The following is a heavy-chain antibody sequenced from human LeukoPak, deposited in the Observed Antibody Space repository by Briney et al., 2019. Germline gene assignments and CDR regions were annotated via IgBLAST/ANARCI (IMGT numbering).Heavy chain of an antibody. V-gene: IGHV4-34*01. CDR2: INHSGST. Sequence: PSGTLSLTCAVYGGSFSGYYWSWIRQPPGKGLEWIGEINHSGSTNYNPSLKSRVTISVDTSKNQFSLKLSSVTAADTAVYYCARAVVVVAAEYYFDYWGQGTLVTVSS. D-gene: IGHD2-15*01. CDR1: GGSFSGYY. CDR3: ARAVVVVAAEYYFDY. J-gene: IGHJ4*02.